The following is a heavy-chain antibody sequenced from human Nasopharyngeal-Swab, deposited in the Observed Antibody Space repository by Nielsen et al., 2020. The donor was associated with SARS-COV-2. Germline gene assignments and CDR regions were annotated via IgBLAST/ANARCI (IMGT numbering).Heavy chain of an antibody. J-gene: IGHJ4*02. V-gene: IGHV3-74*01. Sequence: GESLKISCVASGVIFSNYWMHWVRQAPGKGLVWVSRVNEDGSRTDYAYSVKGRFTISRDNAKNTLYLQMNSLRVEDTALYYCVKHQGSSSDQWGQGTLVTVSS. CDR3: VKHQGSSSDQ. CDR1: GVIFSNYW. CDR2: VNEDGSRT.